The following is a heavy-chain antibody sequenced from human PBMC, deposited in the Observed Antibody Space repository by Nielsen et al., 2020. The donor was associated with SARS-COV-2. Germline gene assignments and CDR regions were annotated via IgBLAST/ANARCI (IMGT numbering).Heavy chain of an antibody. CDR3: TRGHTPPRDTSGWLITIGEFYYYHGMDV. CDR1: GFTFSSYE. V-gene: IGHV3-48*03. J-gene: IGHJ6*02. CDR2: ISSSGNTI. D-gene: IGHD1-14*01. Sequence: GESLKISCAASGFTFSSYEMNWVRQAPGKGLEWVSCISSSGNTIYSADSVKGRFTISRDNAKNSLYLQMNNLRAEDTAIYYCTRGHTPPRDTSGWLITIGEFYYYHGMDVWGQGTTVTVSS.